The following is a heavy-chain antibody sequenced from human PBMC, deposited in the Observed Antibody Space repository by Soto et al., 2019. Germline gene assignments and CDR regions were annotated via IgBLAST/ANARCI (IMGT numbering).Heavy chain of an antibody. J-gene: IGHJ4*02. D-gene: IGHD3-22*01. V-gene: IGHV3-30*03. CDR1: GFSFNYYA. CDR2: ISSDGHHQ. CDR3: SRGTYYPQSSGLHADY. Sequence: GGSLRLSCATSGFSFNYYAMYWVRQAPGQGLEWVVIISSDGHHQFYLDNLRGRSTVSRDNSKNTLYLQMNSLRPEDTAVYYCSRGTYYPQSSGLHADYWGPGTVVTVSS.